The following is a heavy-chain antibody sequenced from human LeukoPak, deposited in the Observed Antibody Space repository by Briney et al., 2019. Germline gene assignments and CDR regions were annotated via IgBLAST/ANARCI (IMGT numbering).Heavy chain of an antibody. J-gene: IGHJ4*02. Sequence: GGSLRLSCEASGFSFSSYAMSWVRQAPGKGLEWVGRIKSKTDGGTTDYAAPVKGRFTISRDDSKNTLYLQMNSLKTEDTAVYYCTTVRQQLVQGNDYWGQGTLVTVSS. CDR2: IKSKTDGGTT. V-gene: IGHV3-15*01. D-gene: IGHD6-13*01. CDR1: GFSFSSYA. CDR3: TTVRQQLVQGNDY.